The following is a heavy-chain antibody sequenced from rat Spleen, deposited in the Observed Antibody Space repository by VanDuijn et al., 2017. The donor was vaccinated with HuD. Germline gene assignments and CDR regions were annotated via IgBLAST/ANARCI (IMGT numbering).Heavy chain of an antibody. Sequence: QVQLKESGPGLVQPSQTLSLTCTVVGFSLTSYNVHWVRQPPGKGLEWMGVVWNTGGTRYNSALKSRLSISKDTSKSQVFLKMNSLQTEDTAMYFCARLTIGSWGQGVMVTVSS. CDR3: ARLTIGS. CDR1: GFSLTSYN. CDR2: VWNTGGT. J-gene: IGHJ2*01. D-gene: IGHD1-3*01. V-gene: IGHV2-41*01.